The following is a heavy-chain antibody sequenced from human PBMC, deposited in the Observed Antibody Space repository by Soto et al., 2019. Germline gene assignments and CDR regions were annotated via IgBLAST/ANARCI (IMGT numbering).Heavy chain of an antibody. CDR3: ARCRAPGIAVAGRRGWFDP. CDR2: INHSGST. Sequence: SETLSLTCAVYGGSFSGYYWSWIRQPPGKGLEWIGEINHSGSTNYNPSLKSRVTISVDTSKNQFSLKLSSVTAAGTAVYYCARCRAPGIAVAGRRGWFDPWGQGTLVTVSS. CDR1: GGSFSGYY. J-gene: IGHJ5*02. D-gene: IGHD6-19*01. V-gene: IGHV4-34*01.